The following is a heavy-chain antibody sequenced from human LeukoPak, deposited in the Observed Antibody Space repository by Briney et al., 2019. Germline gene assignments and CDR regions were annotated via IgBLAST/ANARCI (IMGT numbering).Heavy chain of an antibody. CDR1: GFTFDDYA. J-gene: IGHJ4*02. D-gene: IGHD3-22*01. CDR3: AKLAYYYDSSGYYVFDY. CDR2: ISGDGGST. V-gene: IGHV3-43*02. Sequence: PGGSLRLSCAASGFTFDDYAMHWVRQAPGKGLEWVSLISGDGGSTYYADSVKGRFTISRDNSKNTLYLQMNSLRAEDTAVYYCAKLAYYYDSSGYYVFDYWGQGTLVTVSS.